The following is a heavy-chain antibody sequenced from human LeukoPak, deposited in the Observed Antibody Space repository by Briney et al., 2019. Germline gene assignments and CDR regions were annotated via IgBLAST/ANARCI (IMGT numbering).Heavy chain of an antibody. J-gene: IGHJ4*02. CDR1: GYTFTSYA. D-gene: IGHD6-13*01. CDR3: ARDADSSWTYYFDY. V-gene: IGHV1-3*01. Sequence: APVKVSCKASGYTFTSYAMHWVRQAPGQRLEWMGWINAGNGNTKYSQKFQGRVTITRDTSASTAYMELSSLRSEDTAVYYCARDADSSWTYYFDYWGQGTLVTVSS. CDR2: INAGNGNT.